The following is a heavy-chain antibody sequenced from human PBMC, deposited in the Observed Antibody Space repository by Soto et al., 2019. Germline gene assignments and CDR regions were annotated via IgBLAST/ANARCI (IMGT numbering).Heavy chain of an antibody. J-gene: IGHJ4*02. D-gene: IGHD3-16*01. Sequence: VQLQESGPGLVKPSETLSLTCSVSDGSISSYYWCWIRQPPGKGLEWIGSIYYSGSTNYNPSLKSRVTLSVDTSRNQFSLKLSSVPAAATAAYYCARSWGGYFDFWGQGTLVSVSS. CDR2: IYYSGST. V-gene: IGHV4-59*08. CDR1: DGSISSYY. CDR3: ARSWGGYFDF.